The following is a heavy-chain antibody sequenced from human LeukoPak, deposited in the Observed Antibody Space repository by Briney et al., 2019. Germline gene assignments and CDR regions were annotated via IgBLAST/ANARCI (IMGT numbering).Heavy chain of an antibody. V-gene: IGHV1-18*01. J-gene: IGHJ4*02. CDR2: ISAYNGNT. D-gene: IGHD3-16*01. CDR3: ARATPVRGDDY. CDR1: GGTFSSYA. Sequence: ASVKVSCKASGGTFSSYAISWVRQAPGQGLEWMGWISAYNGNTNYAQKLQGRVTMTTDTSTSTAYMELRSLRSDDTAVYYCARATPVRGDDYWGQGTLVTVSS.